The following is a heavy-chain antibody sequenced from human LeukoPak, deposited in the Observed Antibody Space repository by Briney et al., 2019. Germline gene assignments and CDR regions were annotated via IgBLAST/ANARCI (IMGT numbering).Heavy chain of an antibody. J-gene: IGHJ6*02. Sequence: PSETLSLTCALSGGSIKNYYWSWIRQPLGKGLGWIGYVYYTGTTSYNPSLKSRVTISVETSKNQFSLALNSVTAADTAVYHCARQSDPYYHYGLDFWGQGTTVIVTS. CDR2: VYYTGTT. CDR1: GGSIKNYY. V-gene: IGHV4-59*01. CDR3: ARQSDPYYHYGLDF.